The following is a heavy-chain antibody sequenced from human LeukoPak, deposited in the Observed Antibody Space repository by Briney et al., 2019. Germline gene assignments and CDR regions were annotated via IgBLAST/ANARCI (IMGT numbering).Heavy chain of an antibody. V-gene: IGHV1-2*02. CDR2: INPNSGGT. Sequence: ASVKVSCKASGYTFTDYYMHWFRRAPGQGLEWMGWINPNSGGTNYAQKFQGRVTMTRDTSISTAYMELSRLRSDDTAVYYCARGKASGSSAFDIWGQGTRVTVSS. CDR3: ARGKASGSSAFDI. D-gene: IGHD1-26*01. J-gene: IGHJ3*02. CDR1: GYTFTDYY.